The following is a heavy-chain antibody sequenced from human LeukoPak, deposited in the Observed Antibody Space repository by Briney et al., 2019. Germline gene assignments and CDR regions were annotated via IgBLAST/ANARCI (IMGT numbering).Heavy chain of an antibody. CDR1: GGSISSSSYY. V-gene: IGHV4-39*07. CDR3: ARVPLEYCSGGSCYSGDDY. Sequence: PSETLSLTCTVSGGSISSSSYYWGWIRQPPGKGLEWIGSIYYSGSTYYNPSLKSRVTISVDTSKNQFSLKLSSVTAADTAVYYCARVPLEYCSGGSCYSGDDYWGQGTLVTVSS. D-gene: IGHD2-15*01. J-gene: IGHJ4*02. CDR2: IYYSGST.